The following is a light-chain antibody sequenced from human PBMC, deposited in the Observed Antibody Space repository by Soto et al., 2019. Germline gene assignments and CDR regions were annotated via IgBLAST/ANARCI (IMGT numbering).Light chain of an antibody. Sequence: EIVLTQSPGTLSLSPGEGATLSCRASQSVSSSSLAWYQQKPGQAPRLLMYGASRRATGIPDRFSGSGSGTDFTLIISRLEPEDFAVYFCQQYYTSPLTFGGGTKVEIK. CDR1: QSVSSSS. CDR3: QQYYTSPLT. V-gene: IGKV3-20*01. CDR2: GAS. J-gene: IGKJ4*01.